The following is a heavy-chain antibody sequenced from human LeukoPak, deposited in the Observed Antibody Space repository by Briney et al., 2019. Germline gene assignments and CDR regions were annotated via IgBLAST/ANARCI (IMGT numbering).Heavy chain of an antibody. Sequence: SETLSLTCTVSGYSISSGYYWGWIRQPPGKGLEWIGSIYHSGSTYYNPSLKSRVTISVDTSKNQFSLKLSSVTAADTAVYCCARRGSGYDYWGQGTLVTVSS. D-gene: IGHD5-12*01. CDR2: IYHSGST. CDR3: ARRGSGYDY. J-gene: IGHJ4*02. V-gene: IGHV4-38-2*02. CDR1: GYSISSGYY.